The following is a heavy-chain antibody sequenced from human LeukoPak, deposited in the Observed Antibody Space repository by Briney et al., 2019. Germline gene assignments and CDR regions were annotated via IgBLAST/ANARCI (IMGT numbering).Heavy chain of an antibody. CDR1: GGSISSGDYY. Sequence: SETLSLTCTVSGGSISSGDYYWSWIRQPPGKGLEWIGYIYYSGSTYYNPSLKSRVTISVDTSKNQFSLELSSVTAADTAVYYCARVSGDFWSSYYQADYWGQGTLVTVSS. CDR2: IYYSGST. J-gene: IGHJ4*02. D-gene: IGHD3-3*01. CDR3: ARVSGDFWSSYYQADY. V-gene: IGHV4-30-4*08.